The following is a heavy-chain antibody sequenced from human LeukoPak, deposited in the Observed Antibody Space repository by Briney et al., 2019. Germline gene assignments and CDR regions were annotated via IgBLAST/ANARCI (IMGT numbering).Heavy chain of an antibody. D-gene: IGHD6-19*01. V-gene: IGHV3-23*01. CDR1: GFTFSSYA. Sequence: PGESLRLSCAASGFTFSSYAMSWVRQAPGKGLEGVSAISGSGGSTYYADSVKGRFTISRDNSKNTPYLQMNSLRAEDTAVYYCAKVQQWPVENFDYWGQGTLVTVSS. J-gene: IGHJ4*02. CDR3: AKVQQWPVENFDY. CDR2: ISGSGGST.